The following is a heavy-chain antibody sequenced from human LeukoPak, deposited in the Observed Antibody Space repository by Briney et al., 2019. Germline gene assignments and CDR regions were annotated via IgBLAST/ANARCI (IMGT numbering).Heavy chain of an antibody. Sequence: GGSLRLSCAASGFTFSSYWMSWVRQAPGKGLEWVSSISSSSSSYIYYADSVKGRFTISRDNAKNSLYLQMNSLRAEDTAVYYCARDHVDKVVTAPNDYWGQGTLVTVSS. CDR3: ARDHVDKVVTAPNDY. V-gene: IGHV3-21*01. CDR2: ISSSSSSYI. J-gene: IGHJ4*02. CDR1: GFTFSSYW. D-gene: IGHD2-21*02.